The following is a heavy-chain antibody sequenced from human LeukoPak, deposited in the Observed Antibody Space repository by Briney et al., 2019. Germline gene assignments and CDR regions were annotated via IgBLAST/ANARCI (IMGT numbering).Heavy chain of an antibody. D-gene: IGHD1-26*01. J-gene: IGHJ4*02. CDR2: IREDGGEK. Sequence: SGGSLRLSCAATGFTFTKHWMSWVRQTKDKGLECVAKIREDGGEKHYVDSVKGRFTISRDNAKNSVYLQMNSLSVDDTAVYYCARDYRGGWNDYWGQGTLVTVSS. CDR3: ARDYRGGWNDY. CDR1: GFTFTKHW. V-gene: IGHV3-7*01.